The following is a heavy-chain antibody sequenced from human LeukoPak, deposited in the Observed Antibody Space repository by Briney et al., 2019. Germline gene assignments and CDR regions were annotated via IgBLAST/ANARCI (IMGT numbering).Heavy chain of an antibody. J-gene: IGHJ4*02. D-gene: IGHD1-26*01. CDR2: ISYDGSNK. Sequence: GGSLRLSCAASGFTFSSYAMHWVRQAPGKGLEWVAVISYDGSNKYYADSVKGRFTISRDNSKNTLYLQMNSLRAEDTAVYYCARDLNSGSYSSYWGQGTLVTVSS. V-gene: IGHV3-30*04. CDR1: GFTFSSYA. CDR3: ARDLNSGSYSSY.